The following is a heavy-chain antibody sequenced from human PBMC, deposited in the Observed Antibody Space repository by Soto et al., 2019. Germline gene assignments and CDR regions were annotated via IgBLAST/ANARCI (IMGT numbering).Heavy chain of an antibody. J-gene: IGHJ4*02. CDR1: GGSISSGGYY. D-gene: IGHD3-22*01. CDR2: IYYSGGT. V-gene: IGHV4-31*03. Sequence: SETLSLTCTVSGGSISSGGYYWSWIRQHPGKGLEWIGYIYYSGGTYYNPSLKSRVTISVDTSKNQFSLKLSSVTAADTAVYYCAIGANYYDSSGYPWYYFDYWGQGTLVTVSS. CDR3: AIGANYYDSSGYPWYYFDY.